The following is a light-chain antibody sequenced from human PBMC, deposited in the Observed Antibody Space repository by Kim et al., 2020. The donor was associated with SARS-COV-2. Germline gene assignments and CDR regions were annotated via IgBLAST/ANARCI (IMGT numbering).Light chain of an antibody. V-gene: IGKV1-5*03. Sequence: SASVGDRVTITCRASENIGTWLAWYQQKPGGAPSLLIYLASTLESGVPTRFSGTGSGTEFSLSNTSLQPDDFATYYCQHYSRFPYTFGQGTKLEI. J-gene: IGKJ2*01. CDR1: ENIGTW. CDR3: QHYSRFPYT. CDR2: LAS.